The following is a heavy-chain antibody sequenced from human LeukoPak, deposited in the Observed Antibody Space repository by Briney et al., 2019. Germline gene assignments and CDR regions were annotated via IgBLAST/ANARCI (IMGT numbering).Heavy chain of an antibody. D-gene: IGHD2-8*02. CDR2: INHSGST. V-gene: IGHV4-34*01. CDR3: ARRSPYRTSGGVFEI. J-gene: IGHJ3*02. Sequence: SETLSLTCAVYGGSFSGYYWSWIRQPPGKGLEWIGEINHSGSTNYNPSLKSRLTISIDTSKNQISLKLSSATAADTAVYYCARRSPYRTSGGVFEIWGQGTMVTVSS. CDR1: GGSFSGYY.